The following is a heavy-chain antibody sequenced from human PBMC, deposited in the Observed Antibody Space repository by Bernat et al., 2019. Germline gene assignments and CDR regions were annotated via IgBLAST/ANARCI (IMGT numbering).Heavy chain of an antibody. J-gene: IGHJ6*03. CDR3: ARQVATTGTFYYYMDV. D-gene: IGHD5-12*01. CDR2: MGRRGDFI. Sequence: EGRLVESGGGLVKPGGSLRLSCEGSGLNFSDYNMHWVRQAPGQGLEWIAHMGRRGDFIFYADSVKGRFTISRDNSKKSMYLEMTTLRAGDTAVYYCARQVATTGTFYYYMDVWGQGTTVTVSS. V-gene: IGHV3-21*02. CDR1: GLNFSDYN.